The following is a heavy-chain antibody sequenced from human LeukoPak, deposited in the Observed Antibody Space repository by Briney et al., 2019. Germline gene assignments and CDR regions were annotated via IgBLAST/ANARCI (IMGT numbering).Heavy chain of an antibody. D-gene: IGHD2-15*01. Sequence: GGSLRLSCAASGFTFSSYAMSWVRQAPGKGLEWVSAISGSGGNTYYADSVKGRFTISRDNSKNTLYLQMNSLRAEDTAVYYCAKSPYCSGGSCYSVTGYFDYWGQGTLVTVSS. J-gene: IGHJ4*02. V-gene: IGHV3-23*01. CDR2: ISGSGGNT. CDR3: AKSPYCSGGSCYSVTGYFDY. CDR1: GFTFSSYA.